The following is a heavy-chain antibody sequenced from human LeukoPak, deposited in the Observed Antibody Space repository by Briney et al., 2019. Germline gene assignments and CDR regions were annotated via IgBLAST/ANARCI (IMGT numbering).Heavy chain of an antibody. Sequence: GGSLRLSCVGSGFTFSSHAMSWVRQAPEKGLEWVSGIYESGQTTHYADSVKGRFSISRDNSKNTLYLQMDSLRGEDTAIYYCARGVTRYCSSTSCYYFDYWGQGTLVTVSS. D-gene: IGHD2-2*01. J-gene: IGHJ4*02. CDR1: GFTFSSHA. V-gene: IGHV3-23*01. CDR3: ARGVTRYCSSTSCYYFDY. CDR2: IYESGQTT.